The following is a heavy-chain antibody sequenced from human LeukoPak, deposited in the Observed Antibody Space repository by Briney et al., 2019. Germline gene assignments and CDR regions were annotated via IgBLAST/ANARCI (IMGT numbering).Heavy chain of an antibody. Sequence: SVKVSCKASGGTFSSYAISRVRQAPGQGLEWMGGIIPIFGTANYAQKFQGRVTITADESTSTAYMELSSLRSEDTAVYYCAREVRRAHLFDYWGQGTLVTVSS. J-gene: IGHJ4*02. V-gene: IGHV1-69*13. CDR1: GGTFSSYA. CDR2: IIPIFGTA. CDR3: AREVRRAHLFDY. D-gene: IGHD1-26*01.